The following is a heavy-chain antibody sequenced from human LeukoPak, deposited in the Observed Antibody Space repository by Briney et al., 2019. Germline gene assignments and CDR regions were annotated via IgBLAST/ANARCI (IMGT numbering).Heavy chain of an antibody. D-gene: IGHD4-23*01. Sequence: SETLSLTCAVYGGSFNDYQWSWIRQPPGKGLEWLGEINYRGSTDYISSLKSRVTISLDMSKNQFSLKLSSVTAADTAVYYCARAYRGNSHYFEYWGQGTLVTVSS. J-gene: IGHJ4*02. CDR3: ARAYRGNSHYFEY. CDR2: INYRGST. V-gene: IGHV4-34*01. CDR1: GGSFNDYQ.